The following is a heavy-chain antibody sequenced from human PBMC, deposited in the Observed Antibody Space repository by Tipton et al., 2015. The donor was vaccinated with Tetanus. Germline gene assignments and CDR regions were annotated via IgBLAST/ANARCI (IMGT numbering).Heavy chain of an antibody. CDR2: IKQDGSAQ. CDR3: ARESSYYMDV. Sequence: SLRLSCVASGFTFRNYCMTWIRQAPGKGLEWVANIKQDGSAQNFVDSVKGRFTFSRDNDKNSLYLQVNNLRVEDTAVYYCARESSYYMDVWGKGTTVTVSS. D-gene: IGHD3-16*02. CDR1: GFTFRNYC. J-gene: IGHJ6*03. V-gene: IGHV3-7*01.